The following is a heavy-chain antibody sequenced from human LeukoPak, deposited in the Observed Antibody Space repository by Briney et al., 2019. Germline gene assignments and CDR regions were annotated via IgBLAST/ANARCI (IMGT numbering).Heavy chain of an antibody. J-gene: IGHJ4*02. V-gene: IGHV1-18*04. Sequence: ASVKVSCKASGYTINDYYLHWVRQAPGQGQEWMGWISPHNGNTHYAQNLQGRVTVTTDTSTSTVYMEVRSLRSDDTAVYYCARDRGVFSSSPGDYWGQGTLVTVSS. CDR2: ISPHNGNT. CDR1: GYTINDYY. CDR3: ARDRGVFSSSPGDY. D-gene: IGHD6-13*01.